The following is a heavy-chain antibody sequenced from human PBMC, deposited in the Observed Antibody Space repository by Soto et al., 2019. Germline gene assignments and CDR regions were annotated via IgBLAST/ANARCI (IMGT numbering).Heavy chain of an antibody. V-gene: IGHV2-26*01. CDR3: ARTPGGPFYYYYGMDV. D-gene: IGHD1-26*01. CDR2: IFSNDEK. J-gene: IGHJ6*02. Sequence: QVTLKESGPVLVKPTETLTLTCTVSGFSLSNARMGVSWIRQPPGKALEWLAHIFSNDEKSYSTSLKSRLTISKDTSKSQVVLTMTNMDPVDTATYYCARTPGGPFYYYYGMDVWGQGTTVTXSS. CDR1: GFSLSNARMG.